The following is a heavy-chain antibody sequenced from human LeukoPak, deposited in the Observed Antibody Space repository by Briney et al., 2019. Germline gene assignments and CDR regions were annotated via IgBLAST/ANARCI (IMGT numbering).Heavy chain of an antibody. CDR2: ISGSGGST. V-gene: IGHV3-23*01. CDR1: GFTFSSYA. J-gene: IGHJ4*02. Sequence: GGSLRLSCAASGFTFSSYAMSWVRQAPGKGLEWVSAISGSGGSTYYADSVKGRFAISRDNSKNTLYLQMNSLRAEDTAVYYCAKGGYYDSSGYYGYWGQGTLVTVSS. D-gene: IGHD3-22*01. CDR3: AKGGYYDSSGYYGY.